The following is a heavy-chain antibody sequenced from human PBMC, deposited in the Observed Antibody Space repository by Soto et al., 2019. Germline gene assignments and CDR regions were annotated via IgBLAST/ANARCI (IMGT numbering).Heavy chain of an antibody. D-gene: IGHD2-8*01. J-gene: IGHJ4*02. V-gene: IGHV3-33*08. Sequence: PGGSLRLSCAASGFTFSTYDMHWVRQATGKGLEWVAGLRYDGSNKYYADSVKGRFTISRDNSKNTLYLQMNSLRAEDTAVYYCARVSLNGVKGIGPDYWGQGTLVTVSS. CDR1: GFTFSTYD. CDR3: ARVSLNGVKGIGPDY. CDR2: LRYDGSNK.